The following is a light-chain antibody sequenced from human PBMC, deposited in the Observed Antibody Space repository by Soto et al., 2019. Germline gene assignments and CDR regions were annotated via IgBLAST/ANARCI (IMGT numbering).Light chain of an antibody. J-gene: IGLJ1*01. V-gene: IGLV2-8*01. CDR2: EVS. CDR3: SSYAGSNNRV. Sequence: SVRSQSRSACGSTGLLVIISSTGTSSDVGGYNYVSWYQQHPGKAPKLMIYEVSKRPSGVPDRFSGSKSGNTASLTVSGLQAEDEADYYCSSYAGSNNRVFGTGTKVTVL. CDR1: SSDVGGYNY.